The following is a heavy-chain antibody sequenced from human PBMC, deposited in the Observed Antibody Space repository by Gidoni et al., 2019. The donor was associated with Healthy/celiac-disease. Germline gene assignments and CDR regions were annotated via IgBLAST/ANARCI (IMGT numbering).Heavy chain of an antibody. V-gene: IGHV2-5*01. Sequence: QITLKESGPTLVKPTQTLTLTCTFSGFSLSTSGWGVGWIRQPPGKALEWLALIYWNDDKRYSPSLKSRLTITKDTSKNQVVLTMTNMDPVDTATYYCAHRRHVPYSNYLVTGNHDAFDIWGQGTMVTVSS. CDR2: IYWNDDK. CDR1: GFSLSTSGWG. D-gene: IGHD4-4*01. J-gene: IGHJ3*02. CDR3: AHRRHVPYSNYLVTGNHDAFDI.